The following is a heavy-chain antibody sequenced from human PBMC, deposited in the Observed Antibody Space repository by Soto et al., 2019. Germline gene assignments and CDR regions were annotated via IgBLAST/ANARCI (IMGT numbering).Heavy chain of an antibody. J-gene: IGHJ1*01. Sequence: SETLSLTCAVSGGSISSGGYSWSWIRQPPGKGLEWIGYIYHSGSTYYNPSLKSRVTISVDRSKNQFSLKLSSVTAADTAVYYCATYSSSSWYGEYFQHWGQGTLVTVSS. CDR2: IYHSGST. CDR3: ATYSSSSWYGEYFQH. V-gene: IGHV4-30-2*01. CDR1: GGSISSGGYS. D-gene: IGHD6-13*01.